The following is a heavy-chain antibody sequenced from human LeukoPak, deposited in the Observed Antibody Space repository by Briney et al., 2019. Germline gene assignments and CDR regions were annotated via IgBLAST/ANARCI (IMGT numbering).Heavy chain of an antibody. CDR3: AKVGSGSVYYYMDV. J-gene: IGHJ6*03. V-gene: IGHV3-23*01. Sequence: GGSLRLSCAASGFTFSSYAMSWVRQAPGKGLEWVSAISGSGGSTYYADSVKGRFTISRDNSKNTLYLQMNSLRAEDTAVYYCAKVGSGSVYYYMDVWGKGTTVTVSS. CDR1: GFTFSSYA. D-gene: IGHD3-10*01. CDR2: ISGSGGST.